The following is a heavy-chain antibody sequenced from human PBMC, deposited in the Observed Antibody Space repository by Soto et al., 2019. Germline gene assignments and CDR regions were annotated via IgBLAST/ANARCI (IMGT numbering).Heavy chain of an antibody. CDR2: IIPIFGTA. V-gene: IGHV1-69*12. J-gene: IGHJ4*02. CDR1: GGTFSSYA. CDR3: ARDRSSGSYRN. D-gene: IGHD1-26*01. Sequence: QVQLVQSGAEVKKPGSSVKVSSKAPGGTFSSYAISWVRQAPGQGLEWMGGIIPIFGTANYAQKFQGRVTITADESTSTAYMELSSLRSEDTAVYYCARDRSSGSYRNWGQGTLVTVSS.